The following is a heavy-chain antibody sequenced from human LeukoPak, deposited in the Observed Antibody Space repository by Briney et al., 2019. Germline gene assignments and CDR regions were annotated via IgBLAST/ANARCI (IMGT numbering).Heavy chain of an antibody. D-gene: IGHD5-24*01. Sequence: GRSLRLSCAASGFTFSSYWMHWVRQAPGKGLVWVSRIYNDGSRTNYADSVKGRFTISRDNAKNTLYLQMNSLRAEDTAVYYCARDLGWLQYYFDYWGQGTLVTVSS. CDR3: ARDLGWLQYYFDY. V-gene: IGHV3-74*01. CDR1: GFTFSSYW. CDR2: IYNDGSRT. J-gene: IGHJ4*02.